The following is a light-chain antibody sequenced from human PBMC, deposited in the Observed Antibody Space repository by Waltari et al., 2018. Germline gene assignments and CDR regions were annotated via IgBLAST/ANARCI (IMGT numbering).Light chain of an antibody. CDR2: DTS. V-gene: IGKV3-11*01. CDR1: QSVSSY. J-gene: IGKJ1*01. CDR3: QQRSHWRT. Sequence: IMLTQSPATLSLSPGERATLPCRTSQSVSSYLAWFQQKPGQAPRLLIYDTSNRATGIPARFSGSGSGTDFTLTISSLEHEDSAVYYCQQRSHWRTFGQGTKVEIK.